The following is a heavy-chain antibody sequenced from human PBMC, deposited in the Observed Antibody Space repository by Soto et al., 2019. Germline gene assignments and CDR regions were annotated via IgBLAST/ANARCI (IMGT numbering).Heavy chain of an antibody. CDR3: ARESRDFYYYYLDV. CDR1: GGSISSGGYY. CDR2: IYYTGST. V-gene: IGHV4-31*03. Sequence: QVQLQEARPGLVKPSQTLSLTCTVSGGSISSGGYYWSWIRQHPGKVLAWIGYIYYTGSTYYNPSLKSRVTISVDTSKNQFSLQLSSVTAADSAVYYCARESRDFYYYYLDVWGKGTTVTVSS. J-gene: IGHJ6*03.